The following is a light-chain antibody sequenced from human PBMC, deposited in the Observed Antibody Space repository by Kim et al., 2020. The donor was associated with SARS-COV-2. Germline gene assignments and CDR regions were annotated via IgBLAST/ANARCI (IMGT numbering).Light chain of an antibody. CDR3: QQYHYWWT. CDR2: DSS. V-gene: IGKV3-15*01. CDR1: QSVSSD. Sequence: EIVMTQSPATLSLSAGERATLSRRASQSVSSDFAWYQQKPGQAPRLLIYDSSTRATGIPARFSGSGSGTEFTLTISSLQSEDFAVYYCQQYHYWWTFGQGTKVDIK. J-gene: IGKJ1*01.